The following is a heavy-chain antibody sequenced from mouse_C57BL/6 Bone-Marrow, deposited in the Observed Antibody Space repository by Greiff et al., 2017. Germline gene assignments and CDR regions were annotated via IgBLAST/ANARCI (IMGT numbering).Heavy chain of an antibody. Sequence: EVKLMESEGGLVQPGSSMKLSCTASGFTFSDYYMAWVRQVPEKGLEWVANINYDGSSTYYLDSLKSRFIISRDNAKNILYLQMSSLKSEDTATYYCARVLRSGYAMDYWGQGTSVTVAS. D-gene: IGHD1-1*01. J-gene: IGHJ4*01. CDR1: GFTFSDYY. CDR2: INYDGSST. CDR3: ARVLRSGYAMDY. V-gene: IGHV5-16*01.